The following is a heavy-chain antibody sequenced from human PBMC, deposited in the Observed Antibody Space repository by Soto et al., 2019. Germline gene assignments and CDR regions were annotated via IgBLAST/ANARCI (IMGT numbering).Heavy chain of an antibody. CDR2: VMTSNGRR. V-gene: IGHV1-18*04. Sequence: GSVKVSCRVSGSTFPNHDRSWVREAPGQGCEWVGWVMTSNGRRNYEQKFQGRLPLTTDTSTTTAYMELRSMKSVDTAVFDCARGGYRYGYDYWAQGTLVT. D-gene: IGHD5-18*01. CDR1: GSTFPNHD. J-gene: IGHJ4*02. CDR3: ARGGYRYGYDY.